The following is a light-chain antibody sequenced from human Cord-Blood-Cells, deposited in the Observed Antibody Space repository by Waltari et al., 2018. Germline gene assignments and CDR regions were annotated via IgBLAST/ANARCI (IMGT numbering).Light chain of an antibody. CDR1: QSISSY. CDR2: AAS. J-gene: IGKJ2*03. Sequence: DIKMTQSPYSLSASVVDRVTITCRASQSISSYLNWYQQKPGKAPKLLIYAASSLQSGAPSRFSGSGSGTDFTLTISSLQPEEFATYYCQQSYSTPRSFGQGTKLEIK. CDR3: QQSYSTPRS. V-gene: IGKV1-39*01.